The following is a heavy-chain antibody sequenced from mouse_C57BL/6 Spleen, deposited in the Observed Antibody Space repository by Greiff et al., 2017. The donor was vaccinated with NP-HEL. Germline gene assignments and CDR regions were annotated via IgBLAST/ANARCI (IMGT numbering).Heavy chain of an antibody. J-gene: IGHJ1*03. D-gene: IGHD1-1*01. V-gene: IGHV1-69*01. CDR2: IDPSDSYT. CDR1: GYTFTSYW. CDR3: ARSPYYYGSSPWYCDV. Sequence: VQLQQSGAELVMPGASVKLSCKASGYTFTSYWMHWVKQRPGQGLEWIGEIDPSDSYTNYNQKFKGKSTLTVDKSSSTAYMQLSSLTSEDSAVYYCARSPYYYGSSPWYCDVWGTGTTVTVSS.